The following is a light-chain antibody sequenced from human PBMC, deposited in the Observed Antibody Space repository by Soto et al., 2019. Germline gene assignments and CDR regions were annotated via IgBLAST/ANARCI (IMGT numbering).Light chain of an antibody. V-gene: IGLV2-14*03. CDR2: DVT. J-gene: IGLJ2*01. CDR1: SRDVGGYDY. CDR3: SSYTGYTTLV. Sequence: QSALTQPASVSGSPGQSITISCTGSSRDVGGYDYVSWYQHHPGKAPKLMIYDVTSRPSGISDRFSGSKSGNTASLTISGLQAEDEADYYCSSYTGYTTLVFGGGTKLTVL.